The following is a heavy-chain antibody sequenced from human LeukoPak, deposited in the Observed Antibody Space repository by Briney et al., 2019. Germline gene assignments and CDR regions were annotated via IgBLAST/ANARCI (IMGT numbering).Heavy chain of an antibody. D-gene: IGHD6-6*01. CDR2: IYYGGST. CDR1: GGPISSYY. CDR3: ARIDSSFAFDI. V-gene: IGHV4-59*01. Sequence: SETLSLTCTVSGGPISSYYWSWIRQPPGKGLEWIGYIYYGGSTNYNPSLKSRVTISVDTSKNQFSLKLSSVTAADTAVYYCARIDSSFAFDIWGQGTMVTVSS. J-gene: IGHJ3*02.